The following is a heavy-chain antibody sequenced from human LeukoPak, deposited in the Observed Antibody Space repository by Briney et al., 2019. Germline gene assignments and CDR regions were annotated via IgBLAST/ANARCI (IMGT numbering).Heavy chain of an antibody. J-gene: IGHJ4*02. Sequence: GGSLRLSCAASGFTFSSYAMHWVRQAPGKGLEWVAVISYDGSNKYYADSVKGRFTISRDNSKNTLYLQMNSLRAEDTAVYYCARDVFLYWGQGTLVTVPS. D-gene: IGHD5/OR15-5a*01. CDR2: ISYDGSNK. CDR1: GFTFSSYA. CDR3: ARDVFLY. V-gene: IGHV3-30-3*01.